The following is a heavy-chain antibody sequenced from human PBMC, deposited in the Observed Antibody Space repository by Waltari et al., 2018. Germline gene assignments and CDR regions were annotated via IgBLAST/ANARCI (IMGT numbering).Heavy chain of an antibody. Sequence: QVQLQQWGAGLLKPSETLSLTCAVYGGSFSGYYWSWIRQPPGKGLEWIGEINHSGSTNYNPSLKSRVTISVDTSKNQFSLKLSSVTAADTAVYYCARGNSIGLSFFDYWGQGTLVTVSS. CDR2: INHSGST. V-gene: IGHV4-34*01. J-gene: IGHJ4*02. CDR1: GGSFSGYY. D-gene: IGHD4-4*01. CDR3: ARGNSIGLSFFDY.